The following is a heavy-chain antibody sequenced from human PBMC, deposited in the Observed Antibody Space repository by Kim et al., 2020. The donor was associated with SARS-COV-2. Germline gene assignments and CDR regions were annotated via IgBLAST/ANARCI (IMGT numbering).Heavy chain of an antibody. CDR2: IYSSGRT. D-gene: IGHD1-26*01. CDR1: GGSMNDFF. J-gene: IGHJ4*02. Sequence: SETLSLNCTVSGGSMNDFFWSCIRQPPGKGLEWIGSIYSSGRTNYKPSLKSRVTISLDMSKNQLSLKIKSVTAADTAVYYCAREELRFSGSFHFDSWGPGTLVTVSS. V-gene: IGHV4-59*01. CDR3: AREELRFSGSFHFDS.